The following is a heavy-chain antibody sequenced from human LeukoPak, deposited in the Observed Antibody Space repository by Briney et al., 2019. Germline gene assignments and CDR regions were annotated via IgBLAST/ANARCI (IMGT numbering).Heavy chain of an antibody. CDR2: INHSGNT. J-gene: IGHJ5*02. CDR1: GGSFSGYY. CDR3: ARGRPYGNYGSRNNWFDP. Sequence: KPSETLSLTCAVYGGSFSGYYWSWIRQPPGKGLEWIGEINHSGNTNYNPSLKSRVTISLGTSKNQFSLKLTSVTAADTAVYYSARGRPYGNYGSRNNWFDPWGQGTLVTVSS. D-gene: IGHD4-11*01. V-gene: IGHV4-34*01.